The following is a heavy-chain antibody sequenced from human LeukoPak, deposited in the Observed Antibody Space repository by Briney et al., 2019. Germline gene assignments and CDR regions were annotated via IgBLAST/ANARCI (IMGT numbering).Heavy chain of an antibody. CDR2: ISAYNGNT. D-gene: IGHD6-19*01. J-gene: IGHJ6*02. Sequence: GASVKVSCTASGYTFTSYGISWVRQAPGQGLEWMGWISAYNGNTNYAQKLQGRVTMTTDTSTSTAYMELRSLRSDDTAVYYCAREGIAVAGTVFYYYYGMDVWGQGTTVTVSS. CDR3: AREGIAVAGTVFYYYYGMDV. CDR1: GYTFTSYG. V-gene: IGHV1-18*01.